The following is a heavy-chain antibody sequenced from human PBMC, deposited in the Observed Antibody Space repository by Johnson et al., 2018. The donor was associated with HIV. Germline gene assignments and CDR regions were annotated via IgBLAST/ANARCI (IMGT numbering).Heavy chain of an antibody. V-gene: IGHV3-7*01. CDR2: IKQDGSEK. D-gene: IGHD6-13*01. J-gene: IGHJ3*02. Sequence: VQLVESGGGVVQPGRSLRLSCAASGFTFDDYAMHWVRQAPGKGLEWVANIKQDGSEKYYVDSVKGRFTISRDNAKNSLYLQMNSLRAEDTAVYYCARAIAAAGTVGVDAFDIWGQGTMVTVSS. CDR1: GFTFDDYA. CDR3: ARAIAAAGTVGVDAFDI.